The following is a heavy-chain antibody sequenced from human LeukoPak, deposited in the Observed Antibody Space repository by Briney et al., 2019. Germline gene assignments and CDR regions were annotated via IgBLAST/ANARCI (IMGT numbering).Heavy chain of an antibody. Sequence: GGSLRLSSAASGFSVKNLYMSWVRQAPGKGLEWVSVIYSGDRTYYADSVKGRFTISRDNAKNTLYPQMNSLRTEATAVYYCVRIIARDWFDPGGQGTLVTVSS. D-gene: IGHD2-15*01. J-gene: IGHJ5*02. CDR2: IYSGDRT. V-gene: IGHV3-66*01. CDR3: VRIIARDWFDP. CDR1: GFSVKNLY.